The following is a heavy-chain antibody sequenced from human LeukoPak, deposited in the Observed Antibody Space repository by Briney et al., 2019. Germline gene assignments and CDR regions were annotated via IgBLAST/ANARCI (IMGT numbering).Heavy chain of an antibody. D-gene: IGHD3-10*01. J-gene: IGHJ4*02. CDR3: ARDNGGEYYYGSGSFYYFDY. CDR1: GGTFSSYA. CDR2: IIPIFGTA. Sequence: TVKVSCKASGGTFSSYAISWVRQAPGQGLEWMGGIIPIFGTANYAQKFQGRVTITADESTSTAYMELSSLRSEDTAVYYCARDNGGEYYYGSGSFYYFDYWGQGTLVTVSS. V-gene: IGHV1-69*01.